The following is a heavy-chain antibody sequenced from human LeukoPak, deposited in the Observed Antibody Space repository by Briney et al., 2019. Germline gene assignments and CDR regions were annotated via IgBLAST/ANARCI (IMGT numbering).Heavy chain of an antibody. CDR2: IIPMFCKS. J-gene: IGHJ5*02. Sequence: SVKVSCKASGGTFSSYDISWVRQAPGQGVEWMGGIIPMFCKSNYAQKFQGRVTTTADKATSTAYMELSSLRSEDTAVYYCARGYRYGDYVVWFDPWGQGTLVTVSS. V-gene: IGHV1-69*06. D-gene: IGHD4-17*01. CDR3: ARGYRYGDYVVWFDP. CDR1: GGTFSSYD.